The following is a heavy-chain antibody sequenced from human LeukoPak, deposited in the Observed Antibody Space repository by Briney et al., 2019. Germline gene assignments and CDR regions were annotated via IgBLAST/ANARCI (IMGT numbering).Heavy chain of an antibody. CDR3: ARGIESYGDYGY. J-gene: IGHJ4*02. CDR2: MYNSGST. Sequence: SETLSLTCTVSGGSISGSYWSWIRQPPGKGLELIAYMYNSGSTNYNPSLKSRVTISIDTSKNQFSLKLSSLTAADTAIYYCARGIESYGDYGYWGQGILVTVSS. D-gene: IGHD4-17*01. CDR1: GGSISGSY. V-gene: IGHV4-59*01.